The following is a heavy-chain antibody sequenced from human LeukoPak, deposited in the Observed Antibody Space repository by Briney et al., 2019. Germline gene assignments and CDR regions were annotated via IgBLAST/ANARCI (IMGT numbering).Heavy chain of an antibody. Sequence: GGSVRLSCAASGVTFRSYGMHWVRQAPGKGREWVALIASDGNDKLYGDSVRGRVTISRDDSKSTLYLQMNSLRGEDTAVYYCTTKVTRGNSGDDYDDWGQGTLVTVSS. D-gene: IGHD5-12*01. J-gene: IGHJ4*02. V-gene: IGHV3-30*03. CDR2: IASDGNDK. CDR3: TTKVTRGNSGDDYDD. CDR1: GVTFRSYG.